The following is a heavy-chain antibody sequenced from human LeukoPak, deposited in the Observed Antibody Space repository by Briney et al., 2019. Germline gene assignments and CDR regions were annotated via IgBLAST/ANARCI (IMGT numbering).Heavy chain of an antibody. D-gene: IGHD3-22*01. CDR2: IIPIFGTA. J-gene: IGHJ4*02. CDR3: ARGPSASGYYSYYFDY. Sequence: GASVKVSCKASGYTFTSYDINWVRQATGQGLEWMGGIIPIFGTANYAQKFQGRVTITADESTSTAYMELSSLRSEDTAVYYCARGPSASGYYSYYFDYWGQGTLVTVSS. CDR1: GYTFTSYD. V-gene: IGHV1-69*13.